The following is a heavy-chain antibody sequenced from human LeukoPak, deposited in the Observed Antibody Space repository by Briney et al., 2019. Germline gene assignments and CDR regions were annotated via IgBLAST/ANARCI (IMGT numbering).Heavy chain of an antibody. CDR3: ARDVDESYYYDSSGNPSGAVDI. Sequence: GGSLRLSCAASGFTFRSYEIHWVRQAPGKGLEWISYISTSGDAMYYADSVKGRFTISRDNAKNSVYLHMNSLRAEDTAVYYCARDVDESYYYDSSGNPSGAVDIWGQGTTVTVSS. J-gene: IGHJ3*02. CDR2: ISTSGDAM. D-gene: IGHD3-22*01. CDR1: GFTFRSYE. V-gene: IGHV3-48*03.